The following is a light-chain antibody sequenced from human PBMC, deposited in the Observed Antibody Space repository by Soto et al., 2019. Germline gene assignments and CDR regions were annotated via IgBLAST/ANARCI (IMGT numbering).Light chain of an antibody. CDR1: SSDVGGYNY. CDR2: DVS. J-gene: IGLJ1*01. V-gene: IGLV2-14*01. CDR3: SSYTSSSTLPFV. Sequence: QSALTQPASVSGSPGQSITFSCTGTSSDVGGYNYVSWYQQHPGKAPKLMIYDVSNRPSGVSNRFSGSKSGNTASLTISGLQAEDEADYYCSSYTSSSTLPFVFGTGTKLTVL.